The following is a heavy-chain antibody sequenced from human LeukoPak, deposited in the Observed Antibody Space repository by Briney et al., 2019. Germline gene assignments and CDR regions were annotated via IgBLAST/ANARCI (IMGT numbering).Heavy chain of an antibody. CDR1: GGSISSYY. CDR2: VYYSGST. V-gene: IGHV4-4*07. CDR3: ARTEYFFDY. J-gene: IGHJ4*02. Sequence: PSETLSLTCTVSGGSISSYYWSWIRQPAGKGLEWIGRVYYSGSTNYNPSLKSRVTISVDKSKNQFSLKLSSVTTADTAVYYCARTEYFFDYWGQGTLVTVSS. D-gene: IGHD3-10*01.